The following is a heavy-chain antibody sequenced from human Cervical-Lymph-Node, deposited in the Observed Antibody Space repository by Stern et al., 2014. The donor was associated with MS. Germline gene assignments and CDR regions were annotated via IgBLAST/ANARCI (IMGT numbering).Heavy chain of an antibody. J-gene: IGHJ5*02. CDR1: GYSFTSYW. Sequence: VQLVESGAEVKKPGESLKISCKGSGYSFTSYWIGWVRQMPGKGLEWMGIIYPGDSDTRYSPSFQGQVTISADKSISTAYLQWSSLKASDTAMYYCARRGRVPTYYDPNWFDPWGQGTLVTVSS. CDR3: ARRGRVPTYYDPNWFDP. CDR2: IYPGDSDT. D-gene: IGHD3-3*01. V-gene: IGHV5-51*03.